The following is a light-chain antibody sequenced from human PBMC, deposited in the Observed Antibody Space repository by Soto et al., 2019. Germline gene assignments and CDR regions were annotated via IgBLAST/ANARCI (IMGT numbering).Light chain of an antibody. V-gene: IGKV1-39*01. CDR2: AAS. Sequence: DIQMTQSPSSLSASVGDRVTISFRASQSISSYLNWYQQKPGKAPKLLIYAASTLQTGVPSRFSGSGSMTDFTLTISDLQPEDFATYYCQQTYTAPRTFGQGTKVDNK. CDR1: QSISSY. J-gene: IGKJ1*01. CDR3: QQTYTAPRT.